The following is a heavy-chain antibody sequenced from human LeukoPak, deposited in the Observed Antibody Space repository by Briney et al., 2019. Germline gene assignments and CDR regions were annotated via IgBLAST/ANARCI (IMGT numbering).Heavy chain of an antibody. CDR2: IWSDGSNK. J-gene: IGHJ4*02. V-gene: IGHV3-30*04. Sequence: GRSLRLSCAASGFTFSSYAMHWVRHTPGKGLEWVAVIWSDGSNKYYADSVKDRFTIPRDNSKNTLYLQMNSLTAEDTSVYYCAKDLAAAGNLVDYWGQGTLVTASS. CDR3: AKDLAAAGNLVDY. CDR1: GFTFSSYA. D-gene: IGHD6-13*01.